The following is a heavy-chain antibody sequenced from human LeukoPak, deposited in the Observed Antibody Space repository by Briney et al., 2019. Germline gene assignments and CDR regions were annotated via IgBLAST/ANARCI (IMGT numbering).Heavy chain of an antibody. CDR2: IYTSGCT. CDR3: ARARIPYYYYDSSGYYDY. Sequence: SETLSLTCTVSGGSISSYYWSWIRQPAGKGLEWIGRIYTSGCTNYNPSLKSRVTMSVDTSKNQFSLKLSSVTAADTAVYYCARARIPYYYYDSSGYYDYWGQGTLVTVSS. D-gene: IGHD3-22*01. J-gene: IGHJ4*02. V-gene: IGHV4-4*07. CDR1: GGSISSYY.